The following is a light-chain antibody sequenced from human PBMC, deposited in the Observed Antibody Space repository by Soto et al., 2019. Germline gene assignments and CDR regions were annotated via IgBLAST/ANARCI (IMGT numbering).Light chain of an antibody. CDR1: QSIRYY. CDR2: AAS. CDR3: QQSHSNAIT. V-gene: IGKV1-39*01. J-gene: IGKJ5*01. Sequence: DIQMTQSPSSLSASVGDRVSITCRASQSIRYYLNWYQQKPGKAPKLLINAASILQSGVPSRFSGSGYGTDFTLTISSLQTEDSATYYCQQSHSNAITFGQGTRLEIK.